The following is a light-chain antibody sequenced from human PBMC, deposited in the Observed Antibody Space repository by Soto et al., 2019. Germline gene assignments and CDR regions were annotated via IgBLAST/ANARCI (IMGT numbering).Light chain of an antibody. Sequence: DIQMTQSPSSLSASVGDRVTITCQASQDISNYLNWYQQKPGKAPKLLIYDASNLETGVPSRFSGSGSGTDFTFTISSLQPEDIGTYHCQQYDNLPLTFGGGTKVEIK. J-gene: IGKJ4*01. CDR2: DAS. CDR1: QDISNY. V-gene: IGKV1-33*01. CDR3: QQYDNLPLT.